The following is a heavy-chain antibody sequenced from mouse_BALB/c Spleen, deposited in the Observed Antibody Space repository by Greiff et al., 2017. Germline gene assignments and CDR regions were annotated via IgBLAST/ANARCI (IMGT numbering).Heavy chain of an antibody. CDR3: TTRPDAMDY. CDR2: IYPSDSYT. Sequence: VQLQQSGAELVRPGASVKLSCKASGYTFTSYWINWVKQRPGQGLEWIGNIYPSDSYTNYNQKFKDKATLTVEKSSSTAYMQLSSPTSEDSAVYYCTTRPDAMDYWGQGTSVTVSS. CDR1: GYTFTSYW. J-gene: IGHJ4*01. V-gene: IGHV1-69*02.